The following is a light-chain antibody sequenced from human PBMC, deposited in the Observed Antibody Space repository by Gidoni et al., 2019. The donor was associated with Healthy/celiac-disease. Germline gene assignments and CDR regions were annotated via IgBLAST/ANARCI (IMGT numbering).Light chain of an antibody. Sequence: DIQLTQSPSSLSASVGYIVTITCQASQSISSYLNWYQQKPGKAPKLLIYAASSLQSGVPSRFSGSGSGTDFTLTISSLQPEDFATYYCQQSYSTPRTFGQGTKVEIK. J-gene: IGKJ1*01. CDR1: QSISSY. V-gene: IGKV1-39*01. CDR2: AAS. CDR3: QQSYSTPRT.